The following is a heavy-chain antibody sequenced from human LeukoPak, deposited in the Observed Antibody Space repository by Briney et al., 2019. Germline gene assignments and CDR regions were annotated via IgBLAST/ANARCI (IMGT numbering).Heavy chain of an antibody. J-gene: IGHJ5*02. CDR1: GYTFTSYD. CDR2: MNPNSGNT. Sequence: ASVKVSCKASGYTFTSYDINWVRQATGQGLEWMGWMNPNSGNTGYAQKFQGRVTMTRNTSISTAYMELSSLRSEDTAVYYCARVKYYGSGSYYVNWFDPWGQGTLVTVSS. D-gene: IGHD3-10*01. V-gene: IGHV1-8*01. CDR3: ARVKYYGSGSYYVNWFDP.